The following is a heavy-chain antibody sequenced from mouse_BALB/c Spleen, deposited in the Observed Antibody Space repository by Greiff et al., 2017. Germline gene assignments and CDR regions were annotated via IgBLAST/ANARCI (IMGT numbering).Heavy chain of an antibody. CDR1: GDSFTSGY. CDR2: ISYSGST. V-gene: IGHV3-8*02. Sequence: EVKLVESGPSLVKPSQTLSLTCSVTGDSFTSGYWNWIRKFPGNKLEYMGYISYSGSTYYNPSLKCRISITRDTSKNQYYLQLNSVTTEDTATYYCARCPGTARATWNYAMDYWGQGTSVTVSS. J-gene: IGHJ4*01. CDR3: ARCPGTARATWNYAMDY. D-gene: IGHD3-2*01.